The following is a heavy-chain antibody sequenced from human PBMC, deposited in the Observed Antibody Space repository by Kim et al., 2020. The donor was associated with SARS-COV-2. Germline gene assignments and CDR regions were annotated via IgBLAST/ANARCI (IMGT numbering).Heavy chain of an antibody. Sequence: TYHNPSLKSRVTISVDTSKNQFSLKLSSVTAADTAVYYCARGSEAAALGYWGQGTLVTVSS. CDR3: ARGSEAAALGY. CDR2: T. J-gene: IGHJ4*02. D-gene: IGHD6-13*01. V-gene: IGHV4-39*01.